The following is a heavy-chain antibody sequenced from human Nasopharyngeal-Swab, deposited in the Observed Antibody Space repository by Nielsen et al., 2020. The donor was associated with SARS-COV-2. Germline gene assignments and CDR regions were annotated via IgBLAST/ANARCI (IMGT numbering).Heavy chain of an antibody. CDR1: GYNFPNYW. CDR2: IYAGDSDT. V-gene: IGHV5-51*01. D-gene: IGHD3-10*01. CDR3: ARLSQYYHASGSYYQALDY. J-gene: IGHJ4*02. Sequence: KVSCKGSGYNFPNYWIAWVRQMPGKGLEWRGIIYAGDSDTRYGPSFQGRVTISADKSISTAYLQWSSLKASDTAMYYCARLSQYYHASGSYYQALDYWGQGTLVTVSS.